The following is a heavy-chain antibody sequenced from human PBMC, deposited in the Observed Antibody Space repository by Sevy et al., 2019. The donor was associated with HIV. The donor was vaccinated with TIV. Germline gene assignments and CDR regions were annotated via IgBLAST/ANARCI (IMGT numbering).Heavy chain of an antibody. CDR3: TRGGLGYCSGGSCYWIDP. V-gene: IGHV3-49*03. J-gene: IGHJ5*02. CDR2: ISSKTYGGTT. CDR1: GYTFGDYA. Sequence: GGSLRLSCIGSGYTFGDYAMSWFRQAPGKGLEWVGFISSKTYGGTTENATSVKGRFSISRDDSKRIAYLQMNSLKTEDTAVYYCTRGGLGYCSGGSCYWIDPWGQGTLVTVSS. D-gene: IGHD2-15*01.